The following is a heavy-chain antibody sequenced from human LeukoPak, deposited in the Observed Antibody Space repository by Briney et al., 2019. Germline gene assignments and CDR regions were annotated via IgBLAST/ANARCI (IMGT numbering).Heavy chain of an antibody. V-gene: IGHV3-53*01. D-gene: IGHD3-10*01. CDR2: IYSGGST. Sequence: GGSLRLSCAASGFTVSSNYMSWVRQAPGKGLEWVSVIYSGGSTYYADSVKGRFTISRDNSKTTLYLQMNSLRAEDTPVYYCARVSDYYYYMDVWGKGTTVTVSS. J-gene: IGHJ6*03. CDR1: GFTVSSNY. CDR3: ARVSDYYYYMDV.